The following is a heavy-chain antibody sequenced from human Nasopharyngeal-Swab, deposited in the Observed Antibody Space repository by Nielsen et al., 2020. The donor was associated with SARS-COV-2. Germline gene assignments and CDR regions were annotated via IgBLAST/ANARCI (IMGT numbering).Heavy chain of an antibody. J-gene: IGHJ6*02. V-gene: IGHV4-34*01. CDR2: INHSGST. CDR3: ARDSGVAGTKYYYYGMDV. Sequence: WIRQPPGKGLEWIGEINHSGSTNYNPSLKSRVTISADTSKNQFSLKLSSVTAADTAVYYCARDSGVAGTKYYYYGMDVWGQGTTVTVSS. D-gene: IGHD6-19*01.